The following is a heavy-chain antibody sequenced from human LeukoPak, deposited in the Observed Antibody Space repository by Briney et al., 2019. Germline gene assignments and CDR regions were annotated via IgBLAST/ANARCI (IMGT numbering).Heavy chain of an antibody. CDR2: IYYSGST. CDR3: AREGYQYDY. CDR1: GGSFSSYY. Sequence: SETLSLTCAVYGGSFSSYYWGWIRQPPGKGLEWIGSIYYSGSTYYNPSLKSRVTISVDTSKNQFSLKLSSVTAADTAVYYCAREGYQYDYWGQGTLVTVSS. J-gene: IGHJ4*02. D-gene: IGHD6-13*01. V-gene: IGHV4-39*07.